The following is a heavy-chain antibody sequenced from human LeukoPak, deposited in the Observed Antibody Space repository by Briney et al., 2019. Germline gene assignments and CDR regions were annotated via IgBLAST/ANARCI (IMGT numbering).Heavy chain of an antibody. CDR1: GFTFSSYW. CDR2: IKQDGSEK. V-gene: IGHV3-7*01. D-gene: IGHD1-26*01. Sequence: SGGSLRLSCAASGFTFSSYWMSWVRQAPGKGLEWVANIKQDGSEKYYVDSVKGRFTISRDNAKNSLYLQMNSLRAEDTAVYYCARDISGSYFAFDIWGQGTMVTVSS. J-gene: IGHJ3*02. CDR3: ARDISGSYFAFDI.